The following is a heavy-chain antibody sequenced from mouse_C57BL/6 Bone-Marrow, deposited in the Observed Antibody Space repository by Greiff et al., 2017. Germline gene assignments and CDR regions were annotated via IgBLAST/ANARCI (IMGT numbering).Heavy chain of an antibody. CDR1: GYTFTSYW. V-gene: IGHV1-55*01. J-gene: IGHJ4*01. D-gene: IGHD2-4*01. CDR2: IYPGSGST. CDR3: ARSYYDYDEAMDY. Sequence: QVHVKQPGAELVKPGASVKMSCKASGYTFTSYWITWVKQRPGQGLEWIGDIYPGSGSTNYNEKFKSKATLTVDTSSSTAYMQLSSLTSEDSAVYYCARSYYDYDEAMDYWGQGTSGTVSS.